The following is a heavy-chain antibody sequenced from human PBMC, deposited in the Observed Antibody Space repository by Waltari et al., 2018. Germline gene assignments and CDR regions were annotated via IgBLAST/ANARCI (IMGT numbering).Heavy chain of an antibody. J-gene: IGHJ4*02. Sequence: EVLLVESGGGMVQPGRSLTLSCAAYNFDFGEYGMSWVRQAPGKGRECVGFIRIKAYGETTEYAASVKGRFIISRDDSRSIAYLQTNSLKTEDTAVYYCTRVLRYFDWSTKDYWGQGTLVTVSS. CDR3: TRVLRYFDWSTKDY. D-gene: IGHD3-9*01. CDR1: NFDFGEYG. V-gene: IGHV3-49*04. CDR2: IRIKAYGETT.